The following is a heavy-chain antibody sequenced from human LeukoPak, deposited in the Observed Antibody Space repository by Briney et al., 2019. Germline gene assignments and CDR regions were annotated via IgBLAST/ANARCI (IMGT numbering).Heavy chain of an antibody. D-gene: IGHD3-10*01. J-gene: IGHJ4*02. CDR2: ISGSGGST. CDR1: GFTFSSYA. Sequence: GGSLRLSCAASGFTFSSYAMSWVRQAPGKGLEWVSAISGSGGSTYYADSVKGRFTISRDNSKNTLYLQMNSLRAEDTAVYYRAKGNYYGSGSHFDYWGQGTLVTVSS. CDR3: AKGNYYGSGSHFDY. V-gene: IGHV3-23*01.